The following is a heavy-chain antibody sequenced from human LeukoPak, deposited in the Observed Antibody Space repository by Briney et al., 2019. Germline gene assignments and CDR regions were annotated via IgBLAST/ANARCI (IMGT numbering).Heavy chain of an antibody. J-gene: IGHJ4*02. CDR2: IKQDGSEK. V-gene: IGHV3-7*01. CDR3: ARGHHSVHYYDSSGYPFDC. CDR1: GFTFSSYW. D-gene: IGHD3-22*01. Sequence: GSLRLSCAASGFTFSSYWMSWVRQAPGKGLEWVANIKQDGSEKYYVDSVKGRFTISRDNAKNSLYLQMNSLRAEDTAVYYCARGHHSVHYYDSSGYPFDCWGQGTLVTVSS.